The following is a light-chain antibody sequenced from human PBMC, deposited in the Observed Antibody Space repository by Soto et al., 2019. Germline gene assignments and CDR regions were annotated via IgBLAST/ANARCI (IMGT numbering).Light chain of an antibody. CDR1: QSVSNN. J-gene: IGKJ1*01. CDR2: GTS. CDR3: QQYNNWPRT. V-gene: IGKV3-15*01. Sequence: EIVMTQSPATLSVSPGERATLSCRASQSVSNNLAWYQQKPGQAPRLLIYGTSTRATGIPARFSGSESGTEFTLTIPSLQSEDFAVYYCQQYNNWPRTFGQGTKVEVQ.